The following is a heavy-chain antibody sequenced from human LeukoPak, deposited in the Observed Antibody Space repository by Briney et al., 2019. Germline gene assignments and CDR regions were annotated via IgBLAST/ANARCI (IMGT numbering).Heavy chain of an antibody. J-gene: IGHJ4*02. Sequence: PGGSLRLSCAAPGFTLSSYSMNWVRQAPGKGLEWVSSISSSSAYIYYADSVKGRFTISRDNAKNSLYLQMNSLRAEDTAVYYCARGGVRAVRDWGQGTMVTVSS. CDR2: ISSSSAYI. V-gene: IGHV3-21*03. D-gene: IGHD6-19*01. CDR1: GFTLSSYS. CDR3: ARGGVRAVRD.